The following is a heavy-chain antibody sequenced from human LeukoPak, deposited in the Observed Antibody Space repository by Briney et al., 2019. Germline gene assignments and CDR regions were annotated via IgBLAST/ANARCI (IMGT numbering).Heavy chain of an antibody. CDR2: IYYSGIT. CDR1: GGSISTSSYF. Sequence: PSETLSLTCTVSGGSISTSSYFWGWIRQPPGKGLEWIGSIYYSGITFYNPSLKSRLTISVDTSKNQFSLKLTSVTAADTAVYYCARPLDTTFFNAFDIWGQGKMVTVSS. J-gene: IGHJ3*02. V-gene: IGHV4-39*01. CDR3: ARPLDTTFFNAFDI. D-gene: IGHD2/OR15-2a*01.